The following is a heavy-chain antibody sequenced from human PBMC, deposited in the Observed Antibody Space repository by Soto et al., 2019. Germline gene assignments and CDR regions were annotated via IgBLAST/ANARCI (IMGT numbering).Heavy chain of an antibody. CDR3: ARDGVLFRAGFDS. V-gene: IGHV3-11*01. CDR2: ISTSGTST. Sequence: QVQLVESGGGLVKPGGSLRLSCAVSGFTFSTYYMAWIRQAPGKGLEWVSYISTSGTSTFYADSVKDRFTISRDNAENSLFLQMDSLRVEDTSVYFCARDGVLFRAGFDSWGQGTLVTVAS. CDR1: GFTFSTYY. J-gene: IGHJ4*02. D-gene: IGHD3-16*01.